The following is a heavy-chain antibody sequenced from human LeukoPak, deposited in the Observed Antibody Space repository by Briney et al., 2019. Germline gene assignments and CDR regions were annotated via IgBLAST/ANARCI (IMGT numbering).Heavy chain of an antibody. CDR1: GYTFTSYG. CDR3: ARDRQCDY. J-gene: IGHJ4*02. Sequence: GASVKVSCKASGYTFTSYGISWVRQAPGKGLEWMGWISPYKGNTNYAPKLQGRLTMTTDTSTSTAYMELRSLRSDDTAVYYCARDRQCDYWGQGTLVTVSS. V-gene: IGHV1-18*01. CDR2: ISPYKGNT. D-gene: IGHD4-11*01.